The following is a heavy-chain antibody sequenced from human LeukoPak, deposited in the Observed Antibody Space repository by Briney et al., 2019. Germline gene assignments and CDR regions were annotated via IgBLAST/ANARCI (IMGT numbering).Heavy chain of an antibody. CDR2: INPNSGGT. CDR1: GYTFTGHY. V-gene: IGHV1-2*02. J-gene: IGHJ3*02. Sequence: GASVKVSCKASGYTFTGHYMHWVRQAPGQGLEWMGWINPNSGGTNYAQKFQGRVTMTRYTSISTAYMELSRLRSDDTAVYYCAKDRARVGTLVDAFDMWDQETMVTVSS. CDR3: AKDRARVGTLVDAFDM. D-gene: IGHD1-1*01.